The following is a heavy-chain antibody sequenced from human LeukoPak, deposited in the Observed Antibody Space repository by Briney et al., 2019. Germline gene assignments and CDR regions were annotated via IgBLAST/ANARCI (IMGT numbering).Heavy chain of an antibody. D-gene: IGHD6-13*01. V-gene: IGHV4-59*12. J-gene: IGHJ5*02. CDR2: IYYSGST. CDR3: ARGRHGYSSSWSAYNWFDP. CDR1: GGSISSYY. Sequence: TSETLSLTCTVSGGSISSYYWSWIRQPPGKGLEWIGYIYYSGSTNYNPSLKSRVTISVDTSKNQFSLKLSSVTAADTAVYYCARGRHGYSSSWSAYNWFDPWGQGTLVTVSS.